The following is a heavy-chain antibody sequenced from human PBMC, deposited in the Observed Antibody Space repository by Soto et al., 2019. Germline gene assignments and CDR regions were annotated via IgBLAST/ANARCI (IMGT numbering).Heavy chain of an antibody. Sequence: EVQLLESGGGLVQPGGSLRLSCAASGFTFSSYAMSWVRQAPGKGLEWVSAISGSGGSTYYADSVKGRFTISRDNYKNTRYLQMNSLRAEDTAVYYCAKDKGDFWSGYYTDWFVPWGQGTLVTVSS. CDR1: GFTFSSYA. V-gene: IGHV3-23*01. D-gene: IGHD3-3*01. CDR2: ISGSGGST. CDR3: AKDKGDFWSGYYTDWFVP. J-gene: IGHJ5*02.